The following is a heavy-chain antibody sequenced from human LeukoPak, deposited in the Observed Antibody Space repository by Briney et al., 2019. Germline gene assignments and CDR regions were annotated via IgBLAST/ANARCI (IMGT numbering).Heavy chain of an antibody. CDR3: ARGGRSSRNPRYYFDY. V-gene: IGHV1-8*01. J-gene: IGHJ4*02. CDR2: MNPNSGNT. CDR1: GYTFNSYD. Sequence: GASVKVSCKGSGYTFNSYDINWVRQATGQGLEWMGWMNPNSGNTGYAQKFQGRVTMTRNTSISTAYMELSRLRSDDTAVYYCARGGRSSRNPRYYFDYWGQGTLVTVSS. D-gene: IGHD6-6*01.